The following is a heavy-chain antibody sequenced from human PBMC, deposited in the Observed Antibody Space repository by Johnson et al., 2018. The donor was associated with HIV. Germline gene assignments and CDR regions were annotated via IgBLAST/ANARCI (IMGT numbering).Heavy chain of an antibody. Sequence: VQLVEFGGGLVQSGGSLRLSCAASGFTFSNAWMSWVRQAPGKGLEWVSAISGSAISTYYADSVKGRFTISRDNSKNTLYLQMNSLRAEDTAVYYCARDHLRRSHAFDIWGQGTMVTVSS. D-gene: IGHD2-15*01. V-gene: IGHV3-23*04. CDR1: GFTFSNAW. J-gene: IGHJ3*02. CDR2: ISGSAIST. CDR3: ARDHLRRSHAFDI.